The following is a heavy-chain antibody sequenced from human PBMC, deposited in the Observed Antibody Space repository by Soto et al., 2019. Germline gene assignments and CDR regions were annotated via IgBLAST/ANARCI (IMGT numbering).Heavy chain of an antibody. CDR2: ISYDGSNK. Sequence: GGSLRLSCAASGFTFSSYGMHWVRQAPGKGLEWVAVISYDGSNKYYADSVEGRFTISRDNSKNTLYLQMNSLRAEDTAVYYCAKDRRYCSSTSCYRWFDPWGQGTLVTVSS. J-gene: IGHJ5*02. V-gene: IGHV3-30*18. D-gene: IGHD2-2*01. CDR3: AKDRRYCSSTSCYRWFDP. CDR1: GFTFSSYG.